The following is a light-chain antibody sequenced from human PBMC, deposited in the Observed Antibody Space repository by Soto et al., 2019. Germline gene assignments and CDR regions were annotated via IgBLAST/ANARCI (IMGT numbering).Light chain of an antibody. CDR1: NIGSKS. CDR2: DDS. J-gene: IGLJ1*01. V-gene: IGLV3-21*02. CDR3: HVWDSSSEHV. Sequence: SSALTQPPSLSVAPGQAARITCRGNNIGSKSVHWYQQKPGQAPVLVVDDDSDRPSGIPERFSGSNSGNTATLTISRVEAGDEADYFCHVWDSSSEHVFGTGSKGTV.